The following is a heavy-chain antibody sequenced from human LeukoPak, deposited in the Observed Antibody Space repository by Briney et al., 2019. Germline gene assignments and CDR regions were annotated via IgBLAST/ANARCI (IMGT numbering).Heavy chain of an antibody. CDR1: GGSFSGYY. J-gene: IGHJ5*02. D-gene: IGHD2-2*02. Sequence: SETLSLTCAVYGGSFSGYYWSWIRQPPGKGLEWIGEINHSGSTNHNPSLKSRVTISVDTSKNQFSLKLSSVTAADTAVYYCARKKVVPAAIGFDPWGQGTLVTVSS. CDR3: ARKKVVPAAIGFDP. V-gene: IGHV4-34*01. CDR2: INHSGST.